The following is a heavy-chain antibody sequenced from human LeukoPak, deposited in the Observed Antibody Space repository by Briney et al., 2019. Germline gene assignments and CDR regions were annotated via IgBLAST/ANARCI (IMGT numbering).Heavy chain of an antibody. CDR3: VRDIAAAGGFDY. V-gene: IGHV4-59*12. J-gene: IGHJ4*02. D-gene: IGHD6-13*01. Sequence: SETLSLTCTVSGGSISNYYWHWIRQSPGKGLEWIGYIYDSGITNYNSSLKSRVTISVDTSKNQFSLKLSSVTAADTAVYYCVRDIAAAGGFDYWGQGTLVTVSS. CDR2: IYDSGIT. CDR1: GGSISNYY.